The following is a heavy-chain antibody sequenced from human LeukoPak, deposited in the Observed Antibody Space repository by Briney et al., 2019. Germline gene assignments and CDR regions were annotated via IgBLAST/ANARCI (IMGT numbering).Heavy chain of an antibody. CDR1: GGSISSGGYS. CDR3: ARGASSGYVFYFDY. CDR2: IYHSGST. V-gene: IGHV4-30-2*01. Sequence: SETLSLTCAVSGGSISSGGYSWSWIRQPPGKGLEWIGYIYHSGSTYYNPSLKSRVTISVDRSKNQFSLKLSSVTAADTAVYYYARGASSGYVFYFDYWGQGTLVTVSS. J-gene: IGHJ4*02. D-gene: IGHD5-12*01.